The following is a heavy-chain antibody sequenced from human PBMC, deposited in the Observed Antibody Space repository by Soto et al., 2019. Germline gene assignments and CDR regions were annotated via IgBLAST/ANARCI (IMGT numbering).Heavy chain of an antibody. Sequence: EVQLLESGGGLVQPGGSLRLSCAASGFTFSSYAMSWVRQAPGKGLEWVSAISGSGGSTYYADSVKGRFTISRDNSKNTLYLQMNSLRAEDTAVYYCAKAIVRLIASQTYGMDVWGQGTTVTVSS. CDR3: AKAIVRLIASQTYGMDV. J-gene: IGHJ6*02. CDR1: GFTFSSYA. CDR2: ISGSGGST. V-gene: IGHV3-23*01. D-gene: IGHD1-26*01.